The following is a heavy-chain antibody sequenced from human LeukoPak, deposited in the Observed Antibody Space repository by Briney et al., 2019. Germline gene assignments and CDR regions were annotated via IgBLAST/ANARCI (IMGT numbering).Heavy chain of an antibody. V-gene: IGHV3-21*01. D-gene: IGHD5-12*01. CDR2: ITGDNAHI. CDR3: ARVRGYSRDF. J-gene: IGHJ4*02. Sequence: GGSLRLSCAASGFTFSSYEMNWVRQAPGKGLEWVSSITGDNAHIFYADSVQGRLTISRDNAINSLYLQMSGLTAEDTAVYYCARVRGYSRDFWGQGTLVTVSS. CDR1: GFTFSSYE.